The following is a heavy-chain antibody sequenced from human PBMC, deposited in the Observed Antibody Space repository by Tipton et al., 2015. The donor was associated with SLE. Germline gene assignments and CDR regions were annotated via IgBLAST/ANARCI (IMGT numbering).Heavy chain of an antibody. Sequence: GLVKPSQTLSLTCAVSGGSINSGDYYWSWIRQPPGKGLEWVGEINHSGTTNYNPSLKSRITISRDTSKNQFSLTLNSVTAADTALYYCSGRLAARRSPLMPFDYWGQGTLVTVSS. J-gene: IGHJ4*02. CDR2: INHSGTT. CDR1: GGSINSGDYY. V-gene: IGHV4-30-4*08. D-gene: IGHD6-6*01. CDR3: SGRLAARRSPLMPFDY.